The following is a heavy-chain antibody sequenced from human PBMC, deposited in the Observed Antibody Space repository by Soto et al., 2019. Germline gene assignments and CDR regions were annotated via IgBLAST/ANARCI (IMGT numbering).Heavy chain of an antibody. Sequence: EVQLLESGGGLAQPGGSLRLSCAASGFIFRTYAMHWVRQAPGKGLEWVSVMVGDGSSSDYADSVRGRFTISRDNPKNTLYLQMNNLRAEDTAVYYCAKDLRPDGRYDLDYWGQGTLVTVSS. CDR2: MVGDGSSS. J-gene: IGHJ4*02. V-gene: IGHV3-23*01. CDR3: AKDLRPDGRYDLDY. CDR1: GFIFRTYA. D-gene: IGHD1-26*01.